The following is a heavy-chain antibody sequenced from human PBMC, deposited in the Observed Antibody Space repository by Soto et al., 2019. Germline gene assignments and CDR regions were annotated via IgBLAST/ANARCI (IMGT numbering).Heavy chain of an antibody. CDR2: INPNSGGT. J-gene: IGHJ6*03. V-gene: IGHV1-2*04. Sequence: ASVKVSCKASGYTFTGCYMHWVRQAPGQGLEWMGWINPNSGGTNYAQKFQGWVTMTRDTSISTAYMELSRLRSDDTAVYYCARERRRADCSGGSCYFTPSYYYYMDVWGKGTTVTVSS. D-gene: IGHD2-15*01. CDR1: GYTFTGCY. CDR3: ARERRRADCSGGSCYFTPSYYYYMDV.